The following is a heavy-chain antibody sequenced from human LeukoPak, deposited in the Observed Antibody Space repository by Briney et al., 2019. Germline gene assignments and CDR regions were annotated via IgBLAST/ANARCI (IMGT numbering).Heavy chain of an antibody. V-gene: IGHV4-59*08. CDR1: GGSISSYY. CDR3: ARHAPGDFWSGYYPYYFDY. D-gene: IGHD3-3*01. J-gene: IGHJ4*02. Sequence: NPSETLSLTCTVSGGSISSYYWGWIRQPPGKGLEWIGYIYYSGSTNYNPSLKSRVTISVDTSKNQFSLKLSSVTAADTAVYYCARHAPGDFWSGYYPYYFDYWGQGTLVTVSS. CDR2: IYYSGST.